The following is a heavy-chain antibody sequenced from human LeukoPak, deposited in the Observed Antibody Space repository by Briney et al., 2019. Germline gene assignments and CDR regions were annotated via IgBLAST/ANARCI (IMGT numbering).Heavy chain of an antibody. CDR2: LYYSGST. D-gene: IGHD1-26*01. CDR1: GGSLSSHY. Sequence: SETLSHTCTVSGGSLSSHYWHWIRQPPGKGLAWIGYLYYSGSTNYNPSLKSRVTISIDTSKNQFSLKLSSVTAADTAVYYCARDLGSGSYYPWFDPWGQGTLVTVSS. V-gene: IGHV4-59*11. J-gene: IGHJ5*02. CDR3: ARDLGSGSYYPWFDP.